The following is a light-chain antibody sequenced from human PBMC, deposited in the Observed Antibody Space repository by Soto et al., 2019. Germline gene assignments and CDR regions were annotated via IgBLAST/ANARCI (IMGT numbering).Light chain of an antibody. J-gene: IGKJ1*01. CDR3: QHYGSSRT. V-gene: IGKV3-20*01. CDR1: QGVSSYY. CDR2: DAS. Sequence: EIVLTQSRATLSLSPGERATLSCRASQGVSSYYLAWYQQTPGQAPRLLIYDASTRATGIPDRFSGSGSGTDFTLTISRLEPEDFAVYYCQHYGSSRTFGQGTKVDIK.